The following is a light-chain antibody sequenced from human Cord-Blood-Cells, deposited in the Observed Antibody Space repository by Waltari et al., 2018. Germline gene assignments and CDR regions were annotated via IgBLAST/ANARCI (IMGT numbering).Light chain of an antibody. CDR3: SSYTSSSTLV. V-gene: IGLV2-14*01. J-gene: IGLJ1*01. CDR1: SSDVGGYNY. CDR2: EVS. Sequence: QSALTQPASVSGSPGQSITISCTGTSSDVGGYNYVSWYQQHPGKAPKLMIYEVSNRPAGVSKRFSGSKSGNTASRTISGLQAEDEADYYCSSYTSSSTLVFGTGTKVTVL.